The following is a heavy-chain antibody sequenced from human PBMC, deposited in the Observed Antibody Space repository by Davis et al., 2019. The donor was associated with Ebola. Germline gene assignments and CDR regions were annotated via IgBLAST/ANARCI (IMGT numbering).Heavy chain of an antibody. CDR3: ARASTIFGVVIMFDP. J-gene: IGHJ5*02. V-gene: IGHV3-7*03. Sequence: PGGSLRLSCAASGFTFSSYWMSWVRQAPGKGLEWVANIKQDGSEKYYVDSVKGRFTISRDNAKNSLYLQMNSPRAEDTAVYYCARASTIFGVVIMFDPWGQGTLVTVSS. CDR1: GFTFSSYW. CDR2: IKQDGSEK. D-gene: IGHD3-3*01.